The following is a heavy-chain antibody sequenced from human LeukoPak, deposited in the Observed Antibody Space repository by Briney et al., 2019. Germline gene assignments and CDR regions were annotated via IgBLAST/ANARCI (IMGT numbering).Heavy chain of an antibody. D-gene: IGHD1-7*01. V-gene: IGHV4-34*01. Sequence: PSETLSLTCAVYGGSFSGYYWSWIRQPPGKGLEWIEEINHSGSTNYNPSLMSRVTISVDTSKNQFSLKLSSVTAADTAVYYCARDELAGGAFDIWGQGTMVTVSS. CDR1: GGSFSGYY. CDR2: INHSGST. J-gene: IGHJ3*02. CDR3: ARDELAGGAFDI.